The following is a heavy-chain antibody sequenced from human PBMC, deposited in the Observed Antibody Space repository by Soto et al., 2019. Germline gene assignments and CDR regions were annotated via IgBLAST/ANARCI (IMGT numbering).Heavy chain of an antibody. CDR1: GGSINTGDFY. J-gene: IGHJ5*01. V-gene: IGHV4-30-4*01. CDR3: AREKRVAPITMVRGRIIQTQANWFDS. D-gene: IGHD3-10*01. Sequence: QVQLQESGPGLVKPSQTLSLTCTVSGGSINTGDFYWSWIRQPPGQGLEWIGNIYHSGSPSYNPSLWSRPTISIVTSTNQFSWKLSSVTAAAAAVYYCAREKRVAPITMVRGRIIQTQANWFDSWGLGTLVTVSS. CDR2: IYHSGSP.